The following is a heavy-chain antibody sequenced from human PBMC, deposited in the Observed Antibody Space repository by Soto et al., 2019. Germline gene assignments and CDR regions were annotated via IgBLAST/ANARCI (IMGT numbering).Heavy chain of an antibody. V-gene: IGHV2-26*01. D-gene: IGHD3-10*01. CDR3: ARMLAVNYYYYYMAV. CDR2: ILSNDGK. Sequence: QVTLKESGPVLVRPTETLTLTCTVSGFSLNNARVGVSWIRQPPGKALEWLAHILSNDGKSYSTSLKTRLSISKDTPKSQVVLTMTNMDPVDTATYYCARMLAVNYYYYYMAVWGKGTTVTVSS. CDR1: GFSLNNARVG. J-gene: IGHJ6*03.